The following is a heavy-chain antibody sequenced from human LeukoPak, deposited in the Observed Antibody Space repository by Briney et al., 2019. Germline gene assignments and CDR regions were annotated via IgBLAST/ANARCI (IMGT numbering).Heavy chain of an antibody. Sequence: PGASLRLSCAASGFTFSSYAMSWVRQAPGKGLEWVSAISGSGGSTYYADSVKDRFTISRDNSKNTLYLQMNSLRAEDTAVYYCAKALSSAIAVAGTRDYWGQGTLVTVSS. CDR1: GFTFSSYA. CDR3: AKALSSAIAVAGTRDY. CDR2: ISGSGGST. V-gene: IGHV3-23*01. J-gene: IGHJ4*02. D-gene: IGHD6-19*01.